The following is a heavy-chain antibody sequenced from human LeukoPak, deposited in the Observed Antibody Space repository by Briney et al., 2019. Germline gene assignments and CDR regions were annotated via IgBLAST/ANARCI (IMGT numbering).Heavy chain of an antibody. CDR3: ARDQKRDGYNFQSYYYYYMDV. V-gene: IGHV3-7*01. J-gene: IGHJ6*03. Sequence: GGSLRLSCAASGFTFSSFWMTWVRQAPGKGLEWVANIKQDGSEKYYVDSMKGRFTTSRDNAKNSLYLQMNSLRAEDTAVYYCARDQKRDGYNFQSYYYYYMDVWGKGTTVTVSS. CDR1: GFTFSSFW. CDR2: IKQDGSEK. D-gene: IGHD5-24*01.